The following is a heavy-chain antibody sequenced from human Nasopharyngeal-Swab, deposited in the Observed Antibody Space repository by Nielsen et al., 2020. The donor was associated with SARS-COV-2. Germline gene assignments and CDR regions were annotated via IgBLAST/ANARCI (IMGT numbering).Heavy chain of an antibody. Sequence: WVRQAPGQRIEWIGWIVVGSGTTNYAQKFQERVTITRDMSTSTAYMELSSLRSEDTAVYYCAADVRDYGDYSIFDYWGQGTRVTVSS. D-gene: IGHD4-17*01. J-gene: IGHJ4*02. V-gene: IGHV1-58*01. CDR3: AADVRDYGDYSIFDY. CDR2: IVVGSGTT.